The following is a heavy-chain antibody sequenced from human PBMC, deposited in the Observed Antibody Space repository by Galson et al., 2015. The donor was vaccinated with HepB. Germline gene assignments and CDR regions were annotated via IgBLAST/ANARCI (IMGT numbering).Heavy chain of an antibody. D-gene: IGHD1-20*01. CDR2: INTNTGEP. CDR1: GYTFTNYA. CDR3: AILTSTHNFARSRYSLYYYGMDV. V-gene: IGHV7-4-1*02. Sequence: SVKVSCKASGYTFTNYAITWVRQAPGQGLEWMGWINTNTGEPTYAQAFTGRVVFSLDTSVTTAHLQISSLKSEDTAVYYCAILTSTHNFARSRYSLYYYGMDVWGQGTTVTVPS. J-gene: IGHJ6*02.